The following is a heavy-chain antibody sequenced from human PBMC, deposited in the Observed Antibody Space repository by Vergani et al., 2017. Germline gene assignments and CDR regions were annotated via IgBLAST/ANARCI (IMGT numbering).Heavy chain of an antibody. J-gene: IGHJ6*02. CDR3: ARARGGYSGYDPDYYYYGMDV. V-gene: IGHV4-59*01. D-gene: IGHD5-12*01. CDR2: IYYSGST. Sequence: QVQLQESGPGLVKPSETLSLTCTVSGGSISSYYWSWIRQPPGKGLEWIGYIYYSGSTNYNPSLKSRVTISVDTSKNQFSLKLSSVTAADTAVYYCARARGGYSGYDPDYYYYGMDVWGQGTTVTVSS. CDR1: GGSISSYY.